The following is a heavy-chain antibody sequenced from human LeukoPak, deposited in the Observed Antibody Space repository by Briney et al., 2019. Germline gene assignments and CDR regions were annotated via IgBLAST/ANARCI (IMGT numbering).Heavy chain of an antibody. CDR1: GGSFSGYY. Sequence: SETLSLTCAVYGGSFSGYYWSWIRQPPGKGLEWIGYIYYSGSTNYNPSLKSRVTISVDTSKNQFSLKLSSVTAADTAVYYCARGRGAVVVVAATWGNYYYYMDVWGKGTTVTISS. J-gene: IGHJ6*03. D-gene: IGHD2-15*01. V-gene: IGHV4-59*01. CDR2: IYYSGST. CDR3: ARGRGAVVVVAATWGNYYYYMDV.